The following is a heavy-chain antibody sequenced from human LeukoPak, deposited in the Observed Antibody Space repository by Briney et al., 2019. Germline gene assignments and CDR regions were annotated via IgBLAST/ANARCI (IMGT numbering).Heavy chain of an antibody. Sequence: GASLKVSCKASDFSFTCYGMSWVRQAPGQGLEWMGWISADNGSTKYAQKLQGRVTMTTDTSTGTAYMELRSLRPDDTAVYYCARDLTSNVAVTEYHYYAMDVWGQGTTVTVSS. CDR1: DFSFTCYG. CDR2: ISADNGST. D-gene: IGHD6-19*01. J-gene: IGHJ6*02. V-gene: IGHV1-18*01. CDR3: ARDLTSNVAVTEYHYYAMDV.